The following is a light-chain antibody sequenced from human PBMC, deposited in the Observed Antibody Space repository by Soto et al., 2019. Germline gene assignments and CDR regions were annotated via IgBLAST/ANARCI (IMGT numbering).Light chain of an antibody. Sequence: QSALTQPASVSGSPGQSITISCTETSSDFGTYNLVSWYQQNPGKAPKLMIYEVTKRPSGVSNRFSGSQSGNTASLTISGLQAEDEADYYCYSYVHPNTLVFGGGTKVTVL. CDR2: EVT. V-gene: IGLV2-23*02. J-gene: IGLJ3*02. CDR3: YSYVHPNTLV. CDR1: SSDFGTYNL.